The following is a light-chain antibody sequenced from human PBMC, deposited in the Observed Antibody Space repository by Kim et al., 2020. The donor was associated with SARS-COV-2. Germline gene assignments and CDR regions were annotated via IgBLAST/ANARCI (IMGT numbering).Light chain of an antibody. V-gene: IGKV1-9*01. CDR2: SRS. Sequence: ASVGDRVTITCRASQDIGTYLAWYQQKTGKAPTLLIFSRSILQSGVPSRFSGSGSETEFTLTVTSLQPEDCATYYCQQVKSYPITFGQGTRLEIK. CDR1: QDIGTY. J-gene: IGKJ5*01. CDR3: QQVKSYPIT.